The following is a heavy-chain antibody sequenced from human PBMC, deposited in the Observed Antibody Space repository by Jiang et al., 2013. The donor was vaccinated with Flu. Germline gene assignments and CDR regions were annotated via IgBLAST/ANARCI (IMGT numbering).Heavy chain of an antibody. Sequence: EVKKPGASVKVSCKASGYTFTSYGISWVRQAPGQGLEWMGWISAYNGNTNYAQKLQGRVTMTTDTSTSTAYMELRSLRSDDTAVYYCARVRDMITFGGVTPSTDYWGQGTLVTVSS. CDR1: GYTFTSYG. CDR3: ARVRDMITFGGVTPSTDY. V-gene: IGHV1-18*01. J-gene: IGHJ4*02. D-gene: IGHD3-16*01. CDR2: ISAYNGNT.